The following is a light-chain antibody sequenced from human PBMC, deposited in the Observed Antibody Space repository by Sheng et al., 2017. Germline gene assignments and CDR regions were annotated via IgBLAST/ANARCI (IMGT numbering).Light chain of an antibody. CDR1: QSISSW. V-gene: IGKV1-5*03. Sequence: DIQMTQSPSTLSASVGDRVTITCRASQSISSWLAWYQQKPGKAPNLLIYKASTLQSGVPSRFSGSGSGTEFTLTISSLQPDDFATYYCQQYSSYRTCGQGTKVEIK. CDR3: QQYSSYRT. J-gene: IGKJ1*01. CDR2: KAS.